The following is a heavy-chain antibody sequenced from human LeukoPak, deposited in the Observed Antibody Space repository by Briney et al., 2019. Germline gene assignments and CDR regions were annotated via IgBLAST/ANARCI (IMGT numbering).Heavy chain of an antibody. V-gene: IGHV1-69*04. CDR1: GYTFTGYY. J-gene: IGHJ4*02. D-gene: IGHD5-24*01. Sequence: SVKVSCKASGYTFTGYYMHWVRQAPGQGLEWMGRIIPILGIANYAQKFQGRVTITADKSTSTAYMELSSLRSEDTAVYYCARGGAMARFTDWGQGTLVTVSS. CDR3: ARGGAMARFTD. CDR2: IIPILGIA.